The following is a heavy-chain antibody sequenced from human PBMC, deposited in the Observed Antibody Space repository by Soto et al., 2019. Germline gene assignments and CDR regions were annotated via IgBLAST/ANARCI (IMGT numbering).Heavy chain of an antibody. Sequence: GGSLRLSCAASGFTFSSYGMHWVRQAPGKGLEWVAVISYDGSNKYYADSVKGRFTISRDNSKNTLYLQMNSLRAEDTAVYYCAKEGVDSGAFDIWGQGTMVTVSS. CDR3: AKEGVDSGAFDI. V-gene: IGHV3-30*18. CDR2: ISYDGSNK. CDR1: GFTFSSYG. J-gene: IGHJ3*02.